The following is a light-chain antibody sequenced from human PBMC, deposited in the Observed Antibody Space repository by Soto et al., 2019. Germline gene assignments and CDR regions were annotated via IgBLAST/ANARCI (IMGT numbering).Light chain of an antibody. Sequence: EVVMTQSPATLSVSPGERATLSCRASQSISSNVAWYQQKPGQAPRLLIYGASTRATGIPARFSGSGSGAEFTLTISSLQSEHFAVYFCQQFDNWPLTFGGGTKVEI. CDR3: QQFDNWPLT. CDR1: QSISSN. J-gene: IGKJ4*01. CDR2: GAS. V-gene: IGKV3-15*01.